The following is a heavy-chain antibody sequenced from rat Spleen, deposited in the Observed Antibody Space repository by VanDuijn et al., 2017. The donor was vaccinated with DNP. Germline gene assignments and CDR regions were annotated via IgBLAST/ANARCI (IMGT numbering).Heavy chain of an antibody. J-gene: IGHJ4*01. CDR3: ATATGITTDAMDA. Sequence: EVQLVESGGGLMQPGRSLKLSCAVSGFTFSDFYMAWVRQAPKKGLEWVASISPSGDNTYYRDSVKGRFTISRDNAKSTLYLQMDSLRSEDTATYYCATATGITTDAMDAWGQGTSVTVSS. D-gene: IGHD1-9*01. CDR1: GFTFSDFY. CDR2: ISPSGDNT. V-gene: IGHV5-25*01.